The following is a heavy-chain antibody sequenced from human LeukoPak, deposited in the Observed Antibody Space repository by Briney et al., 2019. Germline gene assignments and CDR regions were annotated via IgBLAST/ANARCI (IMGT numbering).Heavy chain of an antibody. CDR3: ARRTGGYCSSTSCPPLDI. V-gene: IGHV5-10-1*01. CDR2: IDRSDSYT. J-gene: IGHJ3*02. Sequence: GASLQIPCQWSGYTFTSYWINWARQVPGKGLERMGRIDRSDSYTTYSPSFQGHVTISADKSISTASLQWSSLKASDTAMYYCARRTGGYCSSTSCPPLDIWGQGTMVTVSS. D-gene: IGHD2-2*01. CDR1: GYTFTSYW.